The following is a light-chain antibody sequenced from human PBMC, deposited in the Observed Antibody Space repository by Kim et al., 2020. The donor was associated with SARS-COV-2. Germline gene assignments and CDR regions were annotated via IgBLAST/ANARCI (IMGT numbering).Light chain of an antibody. CDR1: SNDVGGYDY. Sequence: GQSITISCTGSSNDVGGYDYVSWYQQYPGKAPKLMIFDVFRRPSGVPVRFSGSKSGTTASLTISGLLPEDEADYYCCSYAGTYSYVFGTGTKVTVL. J-gene: IGLJ1*01. V-gene: IGLV2-11*01. CDR2: DVF. CDR3: CSYAGTYSYV.